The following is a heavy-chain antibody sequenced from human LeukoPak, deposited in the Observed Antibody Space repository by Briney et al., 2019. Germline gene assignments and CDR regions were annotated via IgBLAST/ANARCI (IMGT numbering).Heavy chain of an antibody. CDR3: ARVDDLDAFDI. V-gene: IGHV3-30*04. Sequence: GRSLRLSCAASGFTFSSYAMHWVRQASGKGLEWVAVISDDGSNKYYADSMKGRFTISRDNSKNTLYLQMNSLRAEDTAVYYCARVDDLDAFDIWGQGTMVTVSS. CDR2: ISDDGSNK. D-gene: IGHD2-2*03. J-gene: IGHJ3*02. CDR1: GFTFSSYA.